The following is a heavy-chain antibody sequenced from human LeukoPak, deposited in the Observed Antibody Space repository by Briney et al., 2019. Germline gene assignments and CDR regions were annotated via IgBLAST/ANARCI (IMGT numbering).Heavy chain of an antibody. V-gene: IGHV4-59*12. CDR2: IYYSGST. CDR1: GGSISSYY. J-gene: IGHJ4*02. Sequence: PSETLSLTCTVSGGSISSYYWSWIRQPPGKGLEWIGYIYYSGSTNYNPSLKSRVTISVDTSKNQFSLKLSSVTAADTAVYYCARERYYYDSSGYYLFDYWGQGTLVTVSS. D-gene: IGHD3-22*01. CDR3: ARERYYYDSSGYYLFDY.